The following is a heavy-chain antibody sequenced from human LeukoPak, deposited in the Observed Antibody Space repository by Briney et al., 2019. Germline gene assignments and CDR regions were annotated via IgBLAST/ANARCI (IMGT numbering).Heavy chain of an antibody. J-gene: IGHJ3*02. D-gene: IGHD1-26*01. CDR3: TRGYSGGSAYAFDI. Sequence: GGSLRLSCAASGFTFSIYSMNWVRQAPGKGLEWVGRTGNKGSRYTTEYAASVKGRFTISRDDSKNSLYLQMNSLKSEDTAVYYCTRGYSGGSAYAFDIWGPGTMVTVSS. V-gene: IGHV3-72*01. CDR2: TGNKGSRYTT. CDR1: GFTFSIYS.